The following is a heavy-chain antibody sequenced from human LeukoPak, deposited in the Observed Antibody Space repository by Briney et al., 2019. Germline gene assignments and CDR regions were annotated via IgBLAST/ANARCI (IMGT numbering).Heavy chain of an antibody. CDR1: GGSISSLH. CDR2: TYNSGST. V-gene: IGHV4-59*12. Sequence: SETLSLTCTVSGGSISSLHWSWIRQPPGKRLEWIGSTYNSGSTNYNPSLKSRVAMSVDTSKNQFSLKLSSVTAADTAVYYCARDYFSYGDAFDIWGQGTMVTVSS. CDR3: ARDYFSYGDAFDI. D-gene: IGHD4-17*01. J-gene: IGHJ3*02.